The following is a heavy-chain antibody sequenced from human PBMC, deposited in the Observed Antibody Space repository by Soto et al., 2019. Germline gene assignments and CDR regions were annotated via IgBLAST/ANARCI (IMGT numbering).Heavy chain of an antibody. CDR2: INDDGTRT. CDR3: IPGTPPTSVGTGAF. Sequence: GGSLRLSCAASGFVFNMYWMHWVRQVPGEGPEWVTRINDDGTRTDYADSAKGRFTISRDNAKDILYLQMNALRVDDTAVYYCIPGTPPTSVGTGAFWGQGTLVTVSS. D-gene: IGHD3-10*01. V-gene: IGHV3-74*01. J-gene: IGHJ4*02. CDR1: GFVFNMYW.